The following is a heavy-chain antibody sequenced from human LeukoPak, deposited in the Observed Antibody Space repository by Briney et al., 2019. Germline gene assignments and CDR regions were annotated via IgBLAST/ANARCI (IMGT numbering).Heavy chain of an antibody. CDR3: AKDLLRKEYSFDY. D-gene: IGHD3-10*01. CDR1: GFTFSSYA. V-gene: IGHV3-23*01. Sequence: PGGSLRLSCAASGFTFSSYAMSWVRQAPGKELEGVSAISGSGRGGSSDYSDSLKGRFTISRDNSKNTLYVQMNSLRAEDTAVYYCAKDLLRKEYSFDYWGQGTLVTVSS. J-gene: IGHJ4*02. CDR2: ISGSGRGGSS.